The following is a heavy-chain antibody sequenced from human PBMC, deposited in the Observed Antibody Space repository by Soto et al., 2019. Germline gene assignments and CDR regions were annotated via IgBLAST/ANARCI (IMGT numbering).Heavy chain of an antibody. CDR3: ARGFLYYYFGIDV. V-gene: IGHV6-1*01. D-gene: IGHD3-3*01. CDR1: GETVSSNSAA. J-gene: IGHJ6*02. CDR2: TYYRSKWYN. Sequence: SQTLSLTCAISGETVSSNSAAWNWIRQSPSRGLEWMGRTYYRSKWYNDYAVSVKSRITINPDTFQNQFSLQLNSVTPEDTAVYYCARGFLYYYFGIDVWGQGTTVTVSS.